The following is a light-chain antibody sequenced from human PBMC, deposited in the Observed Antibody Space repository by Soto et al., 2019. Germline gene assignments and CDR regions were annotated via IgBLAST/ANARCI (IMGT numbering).Light chain of an antibody. CDR2: EVS. V-gene: IGLV2-23*02. CDR1: SSDVGYYNV. CDR3: CSYARSSTWM. Sequence: QSALTQPASVSGSPGQSITISCTGTSSDVGYYNVVSWYQQHPGKAPKLMIYEVSKRPSGISNRFSGSKSGNTASLTISGPQAEDEADYYCCSYARSSTWMFGGGTKVTVL. J-gene: IGLJ3*02.